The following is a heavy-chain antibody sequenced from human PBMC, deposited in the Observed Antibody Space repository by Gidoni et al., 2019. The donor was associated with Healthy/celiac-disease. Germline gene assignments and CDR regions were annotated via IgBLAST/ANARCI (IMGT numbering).Heavy chain of an antibody. D-gene: IGHD2-15*01. J-gene: IGHJ6*03. V-gene: IGHV3-53*02. CDR2: IYTGGST. Sequence: EVQLVETGGGLTQTGGSLRLSCAASGFTVSSNYMSWVRQAPGKGLECVSVIYTGGSTYYADSVTGRFTISRDNSKNTLYLQMNSLRAEDTAVYYCARGVCSGGSCYSRYYYYMDVWGKGTTVTVSS. CDR3: ARGVCSGGSCYSRYYYYMDV. CDR1: GFTVSSNY.